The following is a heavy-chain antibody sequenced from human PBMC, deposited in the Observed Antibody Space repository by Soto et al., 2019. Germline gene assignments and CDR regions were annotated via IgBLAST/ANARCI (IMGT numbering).Heavy chain of an antibody. J-gene: IGHJ4*02. CDR1: GGSISSGGYY. CDR2: IYYSGST. V-gene: IGHV4-31*03. Sequence: SETLSLTCTVSGGSISSGGYYWSWIRQHPGKGLEWIGYIYYSGSTYYNPSLKSRVTISVDTSKNQFSLKLSSVTAADTAVYYCARGIKVTLVYWGQGTLVTVSS. CDR3: ARGIKVTLVY. D-gene: IGHD4-4*01.